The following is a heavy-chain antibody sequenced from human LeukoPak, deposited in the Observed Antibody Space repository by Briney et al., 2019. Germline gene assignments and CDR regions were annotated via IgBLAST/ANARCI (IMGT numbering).Heavy chain of an antibody. CDR3: ARRGYSYGSNIDY. CDR2: INHSGST. Sequence: SETMSLTCAVYGGSFSGYYWSWIRQPPGKGLEWIGEINHSGSTNYNPSLKSRVTISVDTSKNQFSLKLSSVTAADTAVYYCARRGYSYGSNIDYCCQGNLIPVSS. D-gene: IGHD5-18*01. V-gene: IGHV4-34*01. J-gene: IGHJ4*02. CDR1: GGSFSGYY.